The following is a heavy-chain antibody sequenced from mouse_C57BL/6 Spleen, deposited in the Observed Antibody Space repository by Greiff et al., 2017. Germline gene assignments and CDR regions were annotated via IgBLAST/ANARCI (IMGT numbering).Heavy chain of an antibody. J-gene: IGHJ4*01. CDR2: IYPGDGDT. CDR1: GYAFSSSW. D-gene: IGHD2-5*01. V-gene: IGHV1-82*01. CDR3: AKGAYYSNYGYYYAMDD. Sequence: VQLQQSGPELVKPGASVKISCKASGYAFSSSWMNWVKQRPGKGLEWIGRIYPGDGDTNYNGKFKGKATLTADKSSSTAYMQLSSLTSEDSAVYFCAKGAYYSNYGYYYAMDDWGPGTSVTVSS.